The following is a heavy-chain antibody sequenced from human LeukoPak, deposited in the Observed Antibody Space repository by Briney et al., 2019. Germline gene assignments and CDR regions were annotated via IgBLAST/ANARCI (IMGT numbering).Heavy chain of an antibody. CDR2: INHSGST. D-gene: IGHD4-17*01. Sequence: KTSETLSLTCAVYGGSFSGYYWSWIRQPPGKGLEWIGEINHSGSTNYNPSLKSRVTISVDTSKNQFSLKLSSVTAADTAVYYCARVLTTLTTGAFDIWGQGTMVTVSS. V-gene: IGHV4-34*01. CDR1: GGSFSGYY. J-gene: IGHJ3*02. CDR3: ARVLTTLTTGAFDI.